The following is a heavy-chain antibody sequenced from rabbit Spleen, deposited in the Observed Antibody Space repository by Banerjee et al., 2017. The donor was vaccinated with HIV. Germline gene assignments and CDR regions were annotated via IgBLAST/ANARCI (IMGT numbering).Heavy chain of an antibody. J-gene: IGHJ4*01. Sequence: QEQLEESGGDLVKPEGSLTLTCTASRFSFSSSYYISWVRQAPGKGLEWIGCIYSSTGITWYASWAKGRFTISKTSSTTVTLQMTSLTDADTATYFCARGGYGGHIYAMGLWGPGTLVTVS. CDR2: IYSSTGIT. CDR1: RFSFSSSYY. V-gene: IGHV1S45*01. CDR3: ARGGYGGHIYAMGL. D-gene: IGHD4-2*01.